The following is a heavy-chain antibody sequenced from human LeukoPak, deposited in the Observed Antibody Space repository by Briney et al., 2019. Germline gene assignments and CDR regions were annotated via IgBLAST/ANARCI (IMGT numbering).Heavy chain of an antibody. D-gene: IGHD2-2*01. CDR1: GDSVSSNSAA. J-gene: IGHJ6*03. V-gene: IGHV6-1*01. CDR3: ARGYCSSTSCRPYYMDV. CDR2: TYYRSKWYN. Sequence: SQTLSLTCAISGDSVSSNSAAWNWIRQSPSRGLEWLGRTYYRSKWYNDYAVSVKSRITINPDTSKNQFSLQLNSVTPGDTAVYYCARGYCSSTSCRPYYMDVWGKGTTVTVSS.